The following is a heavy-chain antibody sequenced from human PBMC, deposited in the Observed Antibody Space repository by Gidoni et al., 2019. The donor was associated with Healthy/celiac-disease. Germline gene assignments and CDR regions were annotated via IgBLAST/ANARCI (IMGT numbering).Heavy chain of an antibody. CDR1: GGSISSYY. V-gene: IGHV4-59*08. D-gene: IGHD3-10*01. Sequence: QVQLQESDPGLVRPWKTRSLTWAVSGGSISSYYWCWILQPPGKGLEWIGYIYYSGSTNSNPSLKSRATISVDTSKNHFSLKLSSVTAADTAVYYCARRQEVQGVGCWFYPWGQGTLVTVSS. CDR3: ARRQEVQGVGCWFYP. J-gene: IGHJ5*01. CDR2: IYYSGST.